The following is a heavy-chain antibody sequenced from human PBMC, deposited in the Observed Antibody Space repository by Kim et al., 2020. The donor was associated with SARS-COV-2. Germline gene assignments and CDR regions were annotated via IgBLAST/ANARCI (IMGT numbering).Heavy chain of an antibody. CDR3: ARQCYDVVGNYYYYGMDV. CDR1: GYSFTSYW. Sequence: GESLKISCKGSGYSFTSYWIGWVRQMPGKGLEWMGIIYPGDSDTRYSPSFQGQVTISADKSISTAYLQWSSLKASDTAMYYCARQCYDVVGNYYYYGMDVWGQGTTVTVSS. J-gene: IGHJ6*02. D-gene: IGHD5-12*01. CDR2: IYPGDSDT. V-gene: IGHV5-51*01.